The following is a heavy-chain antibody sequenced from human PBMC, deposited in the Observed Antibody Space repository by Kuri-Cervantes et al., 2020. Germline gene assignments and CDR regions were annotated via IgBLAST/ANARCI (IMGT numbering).Heavy chain of an antibody. CDR3: ASFGAAAGFDY. J-gene: IGHJ4*02. D-gene: IGHD6-13*01. V-gene: IGHV4-59*01. CDR1: GGSISSYY. CDR2: IYYSGST. Sequence: SETLSLTCTVSGGSISSYYWSWIRQPPGKGLEWIGYIYYSGSTNYNPSLKSRVTISVDTSKNQFSLRLTSVTAADTAVYYCASFGAAAGFDYWGQGTLVTVSS.